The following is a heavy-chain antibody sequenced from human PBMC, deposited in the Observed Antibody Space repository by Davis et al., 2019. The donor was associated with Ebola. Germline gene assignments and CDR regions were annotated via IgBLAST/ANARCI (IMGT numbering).Heavy chain of an antibody. Sequence: MPSETLSLTCTVSGGSISTGDYYWSWFRQPPGKGLEWIGFIYYSGSTYYNPSLKSRLTMSVDTSKNQFSLKLSSVTAADTAVYYCAREFKEWGQGTLVTVSS. V-gene: IGHV4-30-4*01. CDR3: AREFKE. CDR1: GGSISTGDYY. J-gene: IGHJ1*01. CDR2: IYYSGST.